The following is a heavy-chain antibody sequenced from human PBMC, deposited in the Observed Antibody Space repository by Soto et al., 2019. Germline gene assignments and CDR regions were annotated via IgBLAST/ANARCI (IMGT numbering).Heavy chain of an antibody. CDR2: ISSSSSYI. V-gene: IGHV3-21*01. Sequence: GGSMRLSCAASGFTFSSYSMNWVRQAPGKGLEWVSSISSSSSYIYYADSVKGRFTISRDNAKNSLYLQMNSLRAEDTAVYYCARGAGDKRDGYIPYYFDYWGQGTLVTVSS. J-gene: IGHJ4*02. CDR3: ARGAGDKRDGYIPYYFDY. D-gene: IGHD5-12*01. CDR1: GFTFSSYS.